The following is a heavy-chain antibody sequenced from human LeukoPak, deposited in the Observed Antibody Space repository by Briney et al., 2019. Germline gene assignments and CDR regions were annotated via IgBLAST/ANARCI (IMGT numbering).Heavy chain of an antibody. CDR2: IKQDGSEK. J-gene: IGHJ3*02. CDR1: GFTFSSYW. V-gene: IGHV3-7*01. D-gene: IGHD3-22*01. CDR3: ARLTYYYDSSGYYYPPDAFDI. Sequence: GGALRLSCPASGFTFSSYWMSWVRQAPGKGLEWVANIKQDGSEKYYVGSVKGRFTISRDNAKNSMYLQMNSLRAEDTAVYYLARLTYYYDSSGYYYPPDAFDIWGQGTMVTVSS.